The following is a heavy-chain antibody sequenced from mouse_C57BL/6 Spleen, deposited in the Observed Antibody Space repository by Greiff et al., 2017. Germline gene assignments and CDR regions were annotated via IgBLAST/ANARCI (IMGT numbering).Heavy chain of an antibody. CDR1: GFNIKDYY. V-gene: IGHV14-1*01. CDR2: IDPEDGDT. D-gene: IGHD1-1*01. CDR3: TTEGNYYGSSSAGFAY. Sequence: EVQLQQSGAELVRPGASVKLSCTASGFNIKDYYMHWVKQRPEQGLEWIGRIDPEDGDTEYAPTFQGKATMTADTSSNTAYLQLSRLTSEDTAVYYCTTEGNYYGSSSAGFAYWGQGTLVTVSA. J-gene: IGHJ3*01.